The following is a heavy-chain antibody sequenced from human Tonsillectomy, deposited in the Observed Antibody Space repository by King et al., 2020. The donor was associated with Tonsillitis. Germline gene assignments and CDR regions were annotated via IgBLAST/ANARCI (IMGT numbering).Heavy chain of an antibody. V-gene: IGHV4-34*01. J-gene: IGHJ4*02. CDR2: INHGGST. Sequence: VQLQQWGAGPLKPSETLSLTCAVYGGSFSGYYWSWTRQPPGKGLECIGEINHGGSTHYNPSLKSRVTIPVDTSKSQFSLKLNSVTAADTAVYYCARAFSVTRLDWGRGTLVTVSS. CDR3: ARAFSVTRLD. D-gene: IGHD4-17*01. CDR1: GGSFSGYY.